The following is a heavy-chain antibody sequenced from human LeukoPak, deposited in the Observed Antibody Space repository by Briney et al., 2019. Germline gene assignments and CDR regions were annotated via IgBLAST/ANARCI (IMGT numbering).Heavy chain of an antibody. CDR1: GFTFSSYG. CDR3: ARGVVVTAIPGYNWFDP. J-gene: IGHJ5*02. D-gene: IGHD2-21*02. CDR2: IWYDGSNK. Sequence: GGSLRLSCAASGFTFSSYGMHWVRQAPGKGLEWVAVIWYDGSNKYYADSVKGRFTISRDNSKNTLYLQMNSLRAEDTAVYYCARGVVVTAIPGYNWFDPWGQGTLVTVSS. V-gene: IGHV3-33*01.